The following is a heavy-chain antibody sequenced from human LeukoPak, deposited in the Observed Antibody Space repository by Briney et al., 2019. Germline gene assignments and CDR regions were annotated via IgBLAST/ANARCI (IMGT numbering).Heavy chain of an antibody. CDR2: ISVSGDDT. V-gene: IGHV3-23*01. CDR3: AQQLGYCRSGTCYFPY. D-gene: IGHD2-15*01. CDR1: GFTFSSYA. Sequence: SGGSLRLSCAASGFTFSSYAMSWVRQAPGKGLEWVSAISVSGDDTYYADSVKGRLTISRDNSKNTLFLQVSSLRSEDTAVYYCAQQLGYCRSGTCYFPYWGQGTLVTVSS. J-gene: IGHJ4*02.